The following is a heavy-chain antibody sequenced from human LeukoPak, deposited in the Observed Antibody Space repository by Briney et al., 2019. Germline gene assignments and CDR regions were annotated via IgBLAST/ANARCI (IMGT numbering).Heavy chain of an antibody. Sequence: GGSLRLSCATSGFPLTTYGMHWVRQSPGKGLEWVAFIRYDVIIEYYADSVKGRFTISRDDSKNTLYLQMNSLRAEDTAVYYCARGVKEEPGAFDIWGQGTMVTVSS. CDR2: IRYDVIIE. V-gene: IGHV3-30*02. CDR1: GFPLTTYG. CDR3: ARGVKEEPGAFDI. D-gene: IGHD1-14*01. J-gene: IGHJ3*02.